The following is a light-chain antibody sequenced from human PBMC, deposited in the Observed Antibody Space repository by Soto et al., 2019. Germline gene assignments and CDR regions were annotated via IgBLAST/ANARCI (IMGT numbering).Light chain of an antibody. J-gene: IGKJ1*01. V-gene: IGKV3-15*01. CDR1: QSVSSN. Sequence: EIVMTQSPATLSVSPGERATLSCRASQSVSSNLAWYQQKPGQAPRLLIYGASTRATGIPARFSGSGSGTEFTLTISSLQSEDFALYYCQQYGYSPWTFGLGTKVEIK. CDR2: GAS. CDR3: QQYGYSPWT.